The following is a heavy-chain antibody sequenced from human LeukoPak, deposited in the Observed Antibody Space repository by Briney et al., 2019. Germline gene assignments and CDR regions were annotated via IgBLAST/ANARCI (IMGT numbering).Heavy chain of an antibody. D-gene: IGHD1-26*01. V-gene: IGHV3-21*04. CDR3: AKDPIFSGSYGVFDY. CDR1: GFTFSIYT. CDR2: ITSSSSSI. Sequence: PGGSLRLSCVASGFTFSIYTMSWVRQAPGKGLEWVSSITSSSSSIYSADSVKGRLTISRDNSKNTLYLQMNSLRAGDTAVYYCAKDPIFSGSYGVFDYWGLGTLVTVSS. J-gene: IGHJ4*02.